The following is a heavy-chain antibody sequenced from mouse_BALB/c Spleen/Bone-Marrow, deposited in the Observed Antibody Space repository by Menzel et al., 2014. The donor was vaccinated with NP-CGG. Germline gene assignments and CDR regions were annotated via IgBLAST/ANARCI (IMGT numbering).Heavy chain of an antibody. Sequence: QVHVKQSGPELARPGASVKMSCKASGYTFTSYWMHWVKRRPGQGLAWIGMIDPSNNETRLNQKFKDKATLNVDKSSNTAYMQLSSLTSEDSAVYYCANYYGFWYFDVWGAGTTVTVSS. V-gene: IGHV1-74*01. CDR2: IDPSNNET. CDR1: GYTFTSYW. J-gene: IGHJ1*01. CDR3: ANYYGFWYFDV. D-gene: IGHD1-2*01.